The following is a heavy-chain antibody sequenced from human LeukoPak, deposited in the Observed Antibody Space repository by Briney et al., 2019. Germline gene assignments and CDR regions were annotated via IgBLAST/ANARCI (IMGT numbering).Heavy chain of an antibody. Sequence: SETLSLTCTVSGGSISSTTSYWAWIRQPPGKGLEWIGSIFYSGNTYYNPSLKSRVTISVDTSKNQFSLKLSSVTAADTAVYYCARVRGWLWFGELLYSAFDIWGQGTMVTVSS. V-gene: IGHV4-39*07. CDR1: GGSISSTTSY. J-gene: IGHJ3*02. CDR3: ARVRGWLWFGELLYSAFDI. CDR2: IFYSGNT. D-gene: IGHD3-10*01.